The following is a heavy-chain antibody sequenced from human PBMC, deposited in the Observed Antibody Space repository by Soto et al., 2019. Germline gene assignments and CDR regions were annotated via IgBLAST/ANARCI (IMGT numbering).Heavy chain of an antibody. D-gene: IGHD4-17*01. CDR2: IWYDGSNK. CDR3: ARDLWGGDYAFDY. V-gene: IGHV3-33*01. Sequence: QVKLVESGGGVVQPGRALRLSCAASGFTFSSFGMHWVRQAPGKGLEWVAIIWYDGSNKYYADSVKGRFTISRDNPKNTLYLKMNSLRAEDTAVYYCARDLWGGDYAFDYWGQGTLVTVSS. J-gene: IGHJ4*02. CDR1: GFTFSSFG.